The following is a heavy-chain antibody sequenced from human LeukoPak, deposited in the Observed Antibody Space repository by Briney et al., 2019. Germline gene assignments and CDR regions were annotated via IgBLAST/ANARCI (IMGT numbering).Heavy chain of an antibody. V-gene: IGHV4-4*07. Sequence: PSETLSLTCTVSGGSISSYYWSWIRQPAGKGLEWIGRIYTSGSTNYNPSLKSRVTISVDTSKNQFSLKLSSVTAADTAVYYCARGLHGYYYYYMDVWGKGTTVTISS. CDR2: IYTSGST. CDR3: ARGLHGYYYYYMDV. J-gene: IGHJ6*03. CDR1: GGSISSYY.